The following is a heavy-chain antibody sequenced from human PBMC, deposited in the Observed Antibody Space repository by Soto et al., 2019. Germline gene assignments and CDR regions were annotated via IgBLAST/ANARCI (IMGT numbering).Heavy chain of an antibody. CDR1: SVGLD. J-gene: IGHJ5*02. Sequence: SVGLDGRWIRQKPRKGLEWIGYIYYSGSTNYNPSLKSRVTISVDTSKNQFSLKLSSVTAADTAVYYCARVQSSRWYGLNWFDTWGQGTLVTGSS. V-gene: IGHV4-61*08. CDR3: ARVQSSRWYGLNWFDT. CDR2: IYYSGST. D-gene: IGHD6-13*01.